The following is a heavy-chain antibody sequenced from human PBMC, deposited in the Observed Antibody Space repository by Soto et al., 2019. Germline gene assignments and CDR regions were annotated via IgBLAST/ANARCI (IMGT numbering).Heavy chain of an antibody. V-gene: IGHV4-59*08. CDR1: GGSISSYY. J-gene: IGHJ4*02. Sequence: SDTLSLTCTVSGGSISSYYWSWIRQPPGKGLEWIGYIYYSGKTYYNPSLKSRVTISVDTSKNQFSLKLSSVTAADTAVYYCAGRYGDCFDYWGQGTVVTVSS. CDR2: IYYSGKT. CDR3: AGRYGDCFDY. D-gene: IGHD4-17*01.